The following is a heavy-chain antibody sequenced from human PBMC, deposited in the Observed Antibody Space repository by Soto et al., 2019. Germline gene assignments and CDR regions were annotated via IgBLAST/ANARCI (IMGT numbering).Heavy chain of an antibody. V-gene: IGHV3-73*01. Sequence: PGGSMRLSSEASGSAFSSCAMGWVRKTTGKGLEWVGFIRSKANSYATAYAASVKGRFTISRDDSKNTAYLQMNSLKTEDTAVYYCTSTISIFMVDVWGQGTTVTVSS. J-gene: IGHJ6*02. CDR3: TSTISIFMVDV. CDR2: IRSKANSYAT. CDR1: GSAFSSCA. D-gene: IGHD3-3*01.